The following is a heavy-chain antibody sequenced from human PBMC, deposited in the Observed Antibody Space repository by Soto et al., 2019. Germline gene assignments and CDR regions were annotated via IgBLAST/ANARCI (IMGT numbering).Heavy chain of an antibody. D-gene: IGHD4-17*01. Sequence: QVQLVQSGAEVKKPGSSVKVSCKASGGTFSSYAISWVRQAPGQGLEWMGGIIPIFGTANYAQKFQGRVTITADKSTSTAYMELSSLRSEDTAVYYWARVDYGDYADYYYSGMDVWGQGTTVTVSS. CDR2: IIPIFGTA. CDR1: GGTFSSYA. CDR3: ARVDYGDYADYYYSGMDV. V-gene: IGHV1-69*06. J-gene: IGHJ6*02.